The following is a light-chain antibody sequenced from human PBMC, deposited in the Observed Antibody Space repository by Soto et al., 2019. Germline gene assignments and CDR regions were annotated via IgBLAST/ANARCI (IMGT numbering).Light chain of an antibody. Sequence: EIVLTQSPGTLSLSPGERATLSCRASQSISSSYLAWYQQKPGQAPRLLIYGASSRATGIPDRFSGSGSGTDFTLTISRLEPEDFAVFYCQQYGTSPPWTLGQGATVVF. CDR1: QSISSSY. CDR2: GAS. J-gene: IGKJ1*01. CDR3: QQYGTSPPWT. V-gene: IGKV3-20*01.